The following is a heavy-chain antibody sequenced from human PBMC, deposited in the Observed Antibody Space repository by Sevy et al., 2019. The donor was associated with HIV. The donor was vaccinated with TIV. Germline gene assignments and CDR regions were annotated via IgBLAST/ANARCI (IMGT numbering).Heavy chain of an antibody. J-gene: IGHJ6*02. V-gene: IGHV3-33*01. CDR2: IRYDGSDK. CDR1: GFTLSSYG. CDR3: ARERLGITISAEWGGGMDV. D-gene: IGHD3-3*01. Sequence: GGSLRLSCVASGFTLSSYGMHWVRQAPGKGLEWVAVIRYDGSDKYYADSVKGRFTISRDNSKNTLYLQMKSLRAEDTVVYYCARERLGITISAEWGGGMDVWGQGTTVTVSS.